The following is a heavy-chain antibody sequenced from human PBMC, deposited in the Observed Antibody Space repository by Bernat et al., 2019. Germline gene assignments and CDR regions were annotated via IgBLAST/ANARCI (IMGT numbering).Heavy chain of an antibody. J-gene: IGHJ3*02. Sequence: QVQLVESGGGVVQPGRSLRVSCVASGFTFSNYVMHWVRQAPGKGLEWVAGIWYDGSHKFYADSVKGQFTISRDNSKNTLFLQMNSLKVEDTALYYCASEHYDVLTGRNYAFEIWGQGTMLTVSS. CDR2: IWYDGSHK. CDR1: GFTFSNYV. D-gene: IGHD3-9*01. V-gene: IGHV3-33*01. CDR3: ASEHYDVLTGRNYAFEI.